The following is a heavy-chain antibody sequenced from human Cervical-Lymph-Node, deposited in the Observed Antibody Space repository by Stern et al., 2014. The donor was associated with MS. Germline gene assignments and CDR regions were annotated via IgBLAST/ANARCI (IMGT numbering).Heavy chain of an antibody. CDR3: ARSIAARYYYYGMDV. V-gene: IGHV1-2*04. CDR1: GYTFTGYY. Sequence: QLVQSGAEVKKPGASVKVSCKASGYTFTGYYMHWVRQAPGQGLEWMGWINPNSGGTNYAQKFQGWVTMTRDTSISTAYMELSRLRSDDTAVYYCARSIAARYYYYGMDVWGQGTTVTVSS. CDR2: INPNSGGT. D-gene: IGHD6-6*01. J-gene: IGHJ6*02.